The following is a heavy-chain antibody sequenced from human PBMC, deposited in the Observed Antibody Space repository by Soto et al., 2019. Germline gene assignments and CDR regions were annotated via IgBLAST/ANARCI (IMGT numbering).Heavy chain of an antibody. V-gene: IGHV3-23*01. D-gene: IGHD1-26*01. J-gene: IGHJ4*02. CDR1: GFTFSTYA. Sequence: GGSLRLSCAAPGFTFSTYAMIWVRQAPGKGLEWVSAISATGAGTYYADSVKGRFTISRDNSKNTLHLQMNSLRAEDTAVYYCALRKTGSYFDYWGQGTLVTVSS. CDR2: ISATGAGT. CDR3: ALRKTGSYFDY.